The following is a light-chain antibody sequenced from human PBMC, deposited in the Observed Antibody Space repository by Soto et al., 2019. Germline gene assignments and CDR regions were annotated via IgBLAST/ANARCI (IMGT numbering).Light chain of an antibody. CDR1: SIEVGGYNY. CDR3: SSYTSSSTLEV. J-gene: IGLJ2*01. CDR2: DVS. Sequence: QSALTQPASVSGSPGQSITISCTGTSIEVGGYNYVSWYQQHPGKAPKLMIYDVSNRPSGVSNRFSGSKSGNTASLTISGLQAEDEADYYCSSYTSSSTLEVFGGGTKLTVL. V-gene: IGLV2-14*01.